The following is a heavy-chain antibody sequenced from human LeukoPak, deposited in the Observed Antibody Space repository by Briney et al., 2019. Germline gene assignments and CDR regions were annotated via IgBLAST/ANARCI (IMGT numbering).Heavy chain of an antibody. J-gene: IGHJ3*02. CDR2: ISAYNGNT. Sequence: ASVKVSCKASGYTFTSYGISWVRQAPGQGLEWMGWISAYNGNTNYAQKLQGRVTMTTDTSTSTAYMGLRSLRSDDTAVYYCARAGNWNHQADAFDIWGQGTMVTVSS. CDR3: ARAGNWNHQADAFDI. D-gene: IGHD1-20*01. V-gene: IGHV1-18*01. CDR1: GYTFTSYG.